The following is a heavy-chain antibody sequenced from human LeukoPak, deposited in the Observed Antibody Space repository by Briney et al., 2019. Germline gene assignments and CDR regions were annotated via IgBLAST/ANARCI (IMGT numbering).Heavy chain of an antibody. CDR2: IYSGGDT. CDR1: GFTVSRNY. Sequence: GGSLRLTCAASGFTVSRNYMSWVRQAPGKGLEWVSVIYSGGDTYYADFVKGRFTISRDNSKNTLYLQINSLTAEDTAVYYCANLPRGDYWGLGTLVTVSS. CDR3: ANLPRGDY. J-gene: IGHJ4*02. D-gene: IGHD3-10*01. V-gene: IGHV3-53*01.